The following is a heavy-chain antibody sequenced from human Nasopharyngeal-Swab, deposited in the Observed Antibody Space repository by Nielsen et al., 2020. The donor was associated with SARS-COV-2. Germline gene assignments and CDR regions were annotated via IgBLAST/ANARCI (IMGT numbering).Heavy chain of an antibody. Sequence: GESLKISCEASGFTFSSYGMHWVRQAPGKGLEWVAVIWYDGSNKYYADSVKGRFTISRDNSKNTLYLQMNSLRAEDTAVYYCARSMVRGVKGPFDPWGQGTLVTVSS. D-gene: IGHD3-10*01. J-gene: IGHJ5*02. CDR2: IWYDGSNK. CDR1: GFTFSSYG. V-gene: IGHV3-33*01. CDR3: ARSMVRGVKGPFDP.